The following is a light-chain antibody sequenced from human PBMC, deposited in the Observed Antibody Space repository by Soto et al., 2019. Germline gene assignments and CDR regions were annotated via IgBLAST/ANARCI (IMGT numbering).Light chain of an antibody. CDR3: QQYSDWPIV. J-gene: IGKJ1*01. V-gene: IGKV3-15*01. CDR2: GAS. Sequence: IEMTQSPATLSVSPGERATLSCRASQSVGSNLAWYQQTPGQAPRLLIYGASTRVPGVPARFSGSGSGTEFTLTISSLQSEDFVLYYCQQYSDWPIVFGQGTKVEFK. CDR1: QSVGSN.